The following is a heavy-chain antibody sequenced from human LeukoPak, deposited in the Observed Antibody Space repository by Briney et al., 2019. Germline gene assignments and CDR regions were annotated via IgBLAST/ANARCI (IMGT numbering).Heavy chain of an antibody. CDR1: GASISDYY. CDR3: ASHHGRGEAFDY. V-gene: IGHV4-59*08. Sequence: PSETLSLTCTVSGASISDYYWSWIRQPPGKRLQGIAYMYYSGIPNYSRSLKSLVTMSAGKSNNQVSLTLTPVTAADTAVYYCASHHGRGEAFDYWGRGTLVTVSS. D-gene: IGHD3-10*01. CDR2: MYYSGIP. J-gene: IGHJ4*02.